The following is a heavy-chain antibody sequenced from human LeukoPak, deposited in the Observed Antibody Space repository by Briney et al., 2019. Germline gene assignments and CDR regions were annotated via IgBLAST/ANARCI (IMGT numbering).Heavy chain of an antibody. J-gene: IGHJ4*02. CDR2: IYYSGST. D-gene: IGHD6-19*01. V-gene: IGHV4-39*01. CDR3: ARQKGYSSGLYFDY. Sequence: SETLSLTCTVSGGSISSSSYYWGWIRQPPGKGLEWIGSIYYSGSTYYNPSLKSRVTISVDTSKNQFSLKLSSVTAADTAVYYCARQKGYSSGLYFDYWGQGTLVT. CDR1: GGSISSSSYY.